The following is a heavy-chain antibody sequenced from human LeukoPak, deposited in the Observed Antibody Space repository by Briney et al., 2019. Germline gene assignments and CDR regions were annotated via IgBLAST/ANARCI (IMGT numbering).Heavy chain of an antibody. CDR2: ISWDGGST. V-gene: IGHV3-43*01. J-gene: IGHJ4*02. CDR3: AADGSSGYYDY. CDR1: GFTFDDYT. D-gene: IGHD3-22*01. Sequence: SLRLSCAASGFTFDDYTMHWVRQAPGKGLEWVSLISWDGGSTYYADSVKGRFTISRDNSKNSLYLQMNSLRTEDTALYYCAADGSSGYYDYWGQGTLVTVSS.